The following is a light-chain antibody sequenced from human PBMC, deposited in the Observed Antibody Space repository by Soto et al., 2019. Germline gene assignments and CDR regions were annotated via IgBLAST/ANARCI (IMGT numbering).Light chain of an antibody. CDR1: QHISNY. CDR3: QQRCNWPRT. J-gene: IGKJ1*01. V-gene: IGKV3-11*01. CDR2: DMS. Sequence: IVLTQSPATLSWSPGKRATLSCRSRQHISNYLIWYQQKPGQPPMLLIYDMSTRATVMPARLLGTGTGTNFTLTISSLEPEDFAVYYCQQRCNWPRTFGQGTKVDIK.